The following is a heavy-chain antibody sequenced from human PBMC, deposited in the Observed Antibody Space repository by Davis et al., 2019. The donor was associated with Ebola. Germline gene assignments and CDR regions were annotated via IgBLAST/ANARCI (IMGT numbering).Heavy chain of an antibody. CDR1: GFTFSDHY. CDR2: TRNKAKSYTT. J-gene: IGHJ6*03. V-gene: IGHV3-72*01. Sequence: GESLNTSCAVSGFTFSDHYMDWVRQAPGKGLEWVGRTRNKAKSYTTEYAASVKVRFSISRDDSKNSLYLQMNSLKTEDTAVYHCARAASYRNYYYMDVWGKGTTVTVSS. CDR3: ARAASYRNYYYMDV. D-gene: IGHD3-10*01.